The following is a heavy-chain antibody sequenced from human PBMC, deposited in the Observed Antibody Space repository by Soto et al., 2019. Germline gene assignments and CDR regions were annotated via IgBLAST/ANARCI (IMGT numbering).Heavy chain of an antibody. V-gene: IGHV4-30-2*01. Sequence: TLSLTCTVSGGSISSGGYYWSWIRQHPGKGLEWIGYIYHSGSTYYNPSLKSRVTISVDRSKNQFSLKLSSVTAADTAVYYCASAGGLGAVAADYWGQGTLVTVSS. J-gene: IGHJ4*02. CDR1: GGSISSGGYY. D-gene: IGHD6-19*01. CDR3: ASAGGLGAVAADY. CDR2: IYHSGST.